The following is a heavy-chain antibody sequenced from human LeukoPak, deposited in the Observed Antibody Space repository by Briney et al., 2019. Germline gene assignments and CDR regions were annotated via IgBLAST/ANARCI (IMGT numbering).Heavy chain of an antibody. D-gene: IGHD2-15*01. CDR2: IYTSGNT. CDR1: GGSISSYY. J-gene: IGHJ4*02. V-gene: IGHV4-4*07. CDR3: ARVLGYCSGGSCYYDY. Sequence: PSETLSLTCSVSGGSISSYYWSWIRQPAGKGLEWIGPIYTSGNTNSNPSLKSRVTMSVDTSKSQFSLKLSSVTAADTAVYYCARVLGYCSGGSCYYDYWGQGTLVTVSS.